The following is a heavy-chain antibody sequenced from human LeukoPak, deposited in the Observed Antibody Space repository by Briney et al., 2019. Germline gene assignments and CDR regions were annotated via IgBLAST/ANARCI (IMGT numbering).Heavy chain of an antibody. Sequence: ASVKVSCKASGYTFTSYAMHWVRQAPGQRLEWMGWINAGNGNTKYSQKIQGRVTITRDTSASTAYMELSSLRSEDTAVYYCARSMVRGVIITRGYFDYWGQGTLVTVSS. V-gene: IGHV1-3*01. J-gene: IGHJ4*02. CDR3: ARSMVRGVIITRGYFDY. D-gene: IGHD3-10*01. CDR1: GYTFTSYA. CDR2: INAGNGNT.